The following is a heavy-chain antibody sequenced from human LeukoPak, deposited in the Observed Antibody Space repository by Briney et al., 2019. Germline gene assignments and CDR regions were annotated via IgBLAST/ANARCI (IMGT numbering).Heavy chain of an antibody. CDR2: INDGGGNT. J-gene: IGHJ3*02. CDR3: ARDGRLEGRDAFDI. D-gene: IGHD1-1*01. CDR1: GFTFSNFA. V-gene: IGHV3-23*01. Sequence: GGSLRLSCAASGFTFSNFALIWVRQAPGKGLEWVSIINDGGGNTYYADSVKGRFTISRDNAKNSLYLQMNSLRAEDTAVYCCARDGRLEGRDAFDIWGRGTMVTVSS.